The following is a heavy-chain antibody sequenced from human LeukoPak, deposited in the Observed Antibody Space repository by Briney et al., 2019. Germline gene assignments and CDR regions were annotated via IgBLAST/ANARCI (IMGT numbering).Heavy chain of an antibody. Sequence: ASVKVSCKASGYTFTGYYMHWVRQAPGQGLEWMGWINPNSGGTNYAQKFQGRVTMTRDTSISTAYMELSRLRSGDTAVYYCARGKVAATVYYFDYWGQGTLVTVSS. V-gene: IGHV1-2*02. D-gene: IGHD2-15*01. CDR2: INPNSGGT. J-gene: IGHJ4*02. CDR1: GYTFTGYY. CDR3: ARGKVAATVYYFDY.